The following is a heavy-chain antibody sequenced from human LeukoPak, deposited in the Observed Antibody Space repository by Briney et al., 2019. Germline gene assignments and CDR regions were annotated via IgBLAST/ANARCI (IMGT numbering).Heavy chain of an antibody. D-gene: IGHD5-24*01. V-gene: IGHV4-59*01. CDR3: ARDLTGDGYNDY. CDR2: IYYSGST. Sequence: PSETLSLTSTVSGGSISSYYWSWIRQPPGKGLEWIGYIYYSGSTNYNPSLKSRVTISVDTSKNQFSLKLSSVTAADTAVYYCARDLTGDGYNDYWGQGTLVTVSS. J-gene: IGHJ4*02. CDR1: GGSISSYY.